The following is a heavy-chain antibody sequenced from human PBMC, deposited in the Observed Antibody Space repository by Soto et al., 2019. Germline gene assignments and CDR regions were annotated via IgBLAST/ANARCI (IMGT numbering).Heavy chain of an antibody. J-gene: IGHJ4*02. V-gene: IGHV4-39*01. D-gene: IGHD3-22*01. Sequence: SETLSLTCTVSGGSISSSSYYWGWIRQPPGKGLEWIGSIYYTGSTYYNPSLKSRVTISVDTSKNQFSLKLSSVTAADTAVYYCARQRRYYYDSSGYPDYWGQGXLVTVSS. CDR2: IYYTGST. CDR1: GGSISSSSYY. CDR3: ARQRRYYYDSSGYPDY.